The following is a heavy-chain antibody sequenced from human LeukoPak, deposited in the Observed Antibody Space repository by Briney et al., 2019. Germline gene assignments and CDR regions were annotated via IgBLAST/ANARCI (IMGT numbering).Heavy chain of an antibody. CDR1: GFTFSSYW. J-gene: IGHJ6*02. Sequence: PGGSLRLSCVASGFTFSSYWMTWVRQAPGQGLEWVANIKSDGTQNYYVDSVKGRFTISRDNAKNSLYLQMNSLRAEETAVYYCARLRPYSSSWYAYYGMDVWGQGTTVTVSS. CDR3: ARLRPYSSSWYAYYGMDV. V-gene: IGHV3-7*04. CDR2: IKSDGTQN. D-gene: IGHD6-13*01.